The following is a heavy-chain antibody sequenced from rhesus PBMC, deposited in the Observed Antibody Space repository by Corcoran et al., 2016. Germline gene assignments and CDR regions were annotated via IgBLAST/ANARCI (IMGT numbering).Heavy chain of an antibody. CDR2: IDGSSAGT. CDR1: GGSISGYY. Sequence: QVQLQESGPGLVKPSETLSLTCTVSGGSISGYYWSWIRQPPGTGLEWVGNIDGSSAGTNYNPSLKSRVTISKDTSKNQFSLKLSSVTAADTAVYYCARDPPVVLVLLARDAFDFWGQGLRVTVSS. J-gene: IGHJ3*01. CDR3: ARDPPVVLVLLARDAFDF. D-gene: IGHD2-2*01. V-gene: IGHV4-81*01.